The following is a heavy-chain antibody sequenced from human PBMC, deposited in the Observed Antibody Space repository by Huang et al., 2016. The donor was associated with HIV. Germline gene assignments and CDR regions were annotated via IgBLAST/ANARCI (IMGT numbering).Heavy chain of an antibody. Sequence: QVKLVQSGAEVKKPGASVKVSCKTSGYTFRGYAIPWVRQAPGQGREWMGGVSPYNGDTKYGQKRQGRVTMTTDMSTTTAYMELRSLTSDDTAIYYCATKFGRDFDYWGQGTLVTVSS. V-gene: IGHV1-18*01. D-gene: IGHD3-16*01. CDR3: ATKFGRDFDY. CDR2: VSPYNGDT. CDR1: GYTFRGYA. J-gene: IGHJ4*02.